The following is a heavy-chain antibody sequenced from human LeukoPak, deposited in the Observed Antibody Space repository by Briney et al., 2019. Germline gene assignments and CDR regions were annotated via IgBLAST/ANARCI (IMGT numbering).Heavy chain of an antibody. V-gene: IGHV3-21*01. J-gene: IGHJ4*02. CDR2: ISSSSSYI. CDR3: ARDPSTNLDY. Sequence: PGGSLRLSCAASGFTFSSYAMSWVRQAPGKGLEWVLSISSSSSYIYYADSVRGRFTISRDNAKNSLYLQMNSLRAEDTAVYYCARDPSTNLDYWGQGTLVTVSS. CDR1: GFTFSSYA.